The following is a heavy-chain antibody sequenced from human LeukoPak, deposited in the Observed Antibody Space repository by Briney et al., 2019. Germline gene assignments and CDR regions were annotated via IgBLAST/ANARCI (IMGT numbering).Heavy chain of an antibody. Sequence: SETLSLTCTVSSGSISTSNFYWSWIRQPAGKGLEWIGRIYTSGSTNYNPSLKSRVTMSVDTSKNQFSLKLRSVTAADTAMYYCARGRYGSGTYFFDYWGQGTLVTVSS. CDR3: ARGRYGSGTYFFDY. CDR2: IYTSGST. V-gene: IGHV4-61*02. J-gene: IGHJ4*02. CDR1: SGSISTSNFY. D-gene: IGHD3-10*01.